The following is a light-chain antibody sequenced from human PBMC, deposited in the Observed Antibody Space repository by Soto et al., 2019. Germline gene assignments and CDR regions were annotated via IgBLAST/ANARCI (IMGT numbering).Light chain of an antibody. CDR1: QSLRSS. V-gene: IGKV3-15*01. CDR3: QQYDGWPLT. J-gene: IGKJ5*01. Sequence: ETMMTQSPDTLSVYLVKGATLSCRASQSLRSSLAWYQQKPGQAPRLLIYDASTRATGIPARFSGSGSGTDFTLTFSDLQSEDFAVYYCQQYDGWPLTFGQGTRLEI. CDR2: DAS.